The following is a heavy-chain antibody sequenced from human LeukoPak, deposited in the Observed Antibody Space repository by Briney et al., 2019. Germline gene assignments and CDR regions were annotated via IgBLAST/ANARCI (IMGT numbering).Heavy chain of an antibody. Sequence: PGGSLRLSCAASKFTFSNYGMHWVRQAPGKGLEWVAFIRFDGSNKYYADSVKGRFTISRDNSKNTLSLQMNSLRAEDTAVYYCAKESLNYCYDNSGPYCPFDHWGQGTLVTVSS. CDR3: AKESLNYCYDNSGPYCPFDH. J-gene: IGHJ4*02. D-gene: IGHD3-22*01. CDR2: IRFDGSNK. V-gene: IGHV3-30*02. CDR1: KFTFSNYG.